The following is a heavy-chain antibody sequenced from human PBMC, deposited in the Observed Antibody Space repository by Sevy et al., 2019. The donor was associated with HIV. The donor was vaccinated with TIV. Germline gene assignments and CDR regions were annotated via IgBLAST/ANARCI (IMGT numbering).Heavy chain of an antibody. CDR1: GFTFSSYW. V-gene: IGHV3-7*03. Sequence: GGSLRLSCAASGFTFSSYWMSWVRQAPGKGLEWVANIKQDGSEKYYVDSVKGRFTISRDNAKNSLYLQMNSLRAEDTAVYYCARDIVVVPAATKYYYYYYMDVWGKGTTVTVSS. J-gene: IGHJ6*03. D-gene: IGHD2-2*01. CDR3: ARDIVVVPAATKYYYYYYMDV. CDR2: IKQDGSEK.